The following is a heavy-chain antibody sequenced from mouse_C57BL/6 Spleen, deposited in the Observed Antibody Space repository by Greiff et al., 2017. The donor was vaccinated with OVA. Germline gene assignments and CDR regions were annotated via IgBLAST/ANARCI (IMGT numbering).Heavy chain of an antibody. J-gene: IGHJ2*01. D-gene: IGHD5-1*01. Sequence: QVQVVESGPGLVQPSQSLSITCTVSGFSLTSYGVHWVRQSPGKGLEWLGVIWSGGSTDYNAAFISKLSISKDNSKSQVFFKMNSLQADDTAIYYVARSEGCLPYNFDYWGQGTTLTVSA. CDR2: IWSGGST. CDR3: ARSEGCLPYNFDY. V-gene: IGHV2-2*01. CDR1: GFSLTSYG.